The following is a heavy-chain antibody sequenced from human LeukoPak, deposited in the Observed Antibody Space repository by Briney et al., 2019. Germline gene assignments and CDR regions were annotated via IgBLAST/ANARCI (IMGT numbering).Heavy chain of an antibody. CDR3: AKDFYDSSGYQGGMDV. CDR1: GFTFSSYG. D-gene: IGHD3-22*01. V-gene: IGHV3-30*18. J-gene: IGHJ6*02. Sequence: GGSLRLSCAASGFTFSSYGMQWVRQAPGKGLEWGAVISYDGSNKYYADSVKGRFTISRDNSKNTLYLQMNSLRAEDTAVYYCAKDFYDSSGYQGGMDVWGQGTTVTVSS. CDR2: ISYDGSNK.